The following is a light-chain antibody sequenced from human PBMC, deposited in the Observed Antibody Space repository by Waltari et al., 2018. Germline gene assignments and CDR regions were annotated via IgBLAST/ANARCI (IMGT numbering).Light chain of an antibody. CDR1: QSVLYSSNSKNY. V-gene: IGKV4-1*01. CDR2: WAS. J-gene: IGKJ2*01. Sequence: DIVMTQSPDSLAVSLGERATINCKSSQSVLYSSNSKNYLAWYQHKPRQPPKLLIYWASTRESGVPDRFSGSASGTDFTLTISSLQAEDVAVYYCQQYYTTPSFGQGTNLEIK. CDR3: QQYYTTPS.